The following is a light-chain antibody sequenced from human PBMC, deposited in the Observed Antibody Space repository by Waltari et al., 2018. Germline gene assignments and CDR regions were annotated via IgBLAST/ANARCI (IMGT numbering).Light chain of an antibody. V-gene: IGKV1-5*03. Sequence: DIQMTQSPSTLSASVGDRVTITCRASQSISIWLAWYQQKPGKAPKLLISKPFSLESGVPSRFSGSGSGIEFTLTISNLQPDDFATYYCQHYNNYPVAFGQGTKLEI. CDR3: QHYNNYPVA. J-gene: IGKJ2*01. CDR1: QSISIW. CDR2: KPF.